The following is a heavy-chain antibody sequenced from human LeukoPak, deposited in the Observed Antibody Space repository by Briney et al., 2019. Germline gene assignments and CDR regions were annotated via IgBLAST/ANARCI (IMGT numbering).Heavy chain of an antibody. V-gene: IGHV4-61*01. CDR3: ARAADNYYYYYGMDV. CDR1: GGSVSSGSYY. D-gene: IGHD2-15*01. Sequence: SETLSLTCTVSGGSVSSGSYYWSWIRQPPGTGLEWIGYIYYSGSTNYNPSLKSRVTISVDTSKNQFSLKLSSVTAADTAVYYCARAADNYYYYYGMDVWGKGTTVTVSS. J-gene: IGHJ6*04. CDR2: IYYSGST.